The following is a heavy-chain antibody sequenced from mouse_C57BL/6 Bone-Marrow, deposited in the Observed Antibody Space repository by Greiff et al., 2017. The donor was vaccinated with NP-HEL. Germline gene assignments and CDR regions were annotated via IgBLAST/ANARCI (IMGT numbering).Heavy chain of an antibody. Sequence: EVKLVESGGGLVKPGGSLKLSCAASGFTFSSYAMSWVRQTPEKRLEWVATISDGGSYTYYPDNVKGRFTISRDNAKNNLYLQMSHLKSEDTAMYYCARENYGSILDYWGQGTTLTVSS. CDR1: GFTFSSYA. CDR3: ARENYGSILDY. V-gene: IGHV5-4*01. J-gene: IGHJ2*01. CDR2: ISDGGSYT. D-gene: IGHD1-1*01.